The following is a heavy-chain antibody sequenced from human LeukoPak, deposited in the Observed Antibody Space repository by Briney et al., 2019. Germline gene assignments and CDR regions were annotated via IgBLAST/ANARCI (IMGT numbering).Heavy chain of an antibody. V-gene: IGHV3-9*01. Sequence: SLRLSCAASGLTFDDYAMHWVRQAPGKGLEWVSGISWNSGSIGYADSVKGRFTISRDNAKNSLYLQMNSLRAEDTALYYCATLDVWGQGTTVTVSS. CDR2: ISWNSGSI. J-gene: IGHJ6*02. CDR3: ATLDV. CDR1: GLTFDDYA.